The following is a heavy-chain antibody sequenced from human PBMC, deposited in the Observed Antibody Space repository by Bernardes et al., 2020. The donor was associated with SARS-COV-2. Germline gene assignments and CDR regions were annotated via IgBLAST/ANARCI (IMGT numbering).Heavy chain of an antibody. CDR1: GFTLTSYA. V-gene: IGHV3-23*01. D-gene: IGHD2-21*01. CDR3: ARDYCDRDCDFLDH. CDR2: IGGDADNT. Sequence: GGSLRLSCAASGFTLTSYAMSWVRQAPGKGLEWVSGIGGDADNTYYADSVKGRFTISRDSSMNTLFLQMNSLRAEDTAVYYCARDYCDRDCDFLDHWGQGTLVTVSS. J-gene: IGHJ4*02.